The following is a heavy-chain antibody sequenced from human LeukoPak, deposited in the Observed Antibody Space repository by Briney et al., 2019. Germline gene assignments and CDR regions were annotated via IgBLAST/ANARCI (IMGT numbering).Heavy chain of an antibody. V-gene: IGHV3-7*01. D-gene: IGHD6-19*01. CDR1: GFTFSLYW. J-gene: IGHJ4*02. CDR3: ARDVWTGVAVSDY. CDR2: IKEDGSMK. Sequence: GGPLRLSCVASGFTFSLYWMTGVRQAPGKGLEWVVNIKEDGSMKYYQDSVSGRFTACSDTAKTSEYLKLNSLRADDTAVYYCARDVWTGVAVSDYWGEGTLVTVSS.